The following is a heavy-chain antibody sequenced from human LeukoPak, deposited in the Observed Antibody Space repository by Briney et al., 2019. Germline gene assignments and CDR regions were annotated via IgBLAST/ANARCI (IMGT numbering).Heavy chain of an antibody. CDR3: ARAGVVPAAINRAFDI. V-gene: IGHV4-30-4*08. Sequence: SETLSLTCIVSGGSIISGDYYWSWIRQPPGKGLERIGYIYHNGDTYYNPSLKSRVSISVDTSKNQFSLKLSSVTAADTAVYYCARAGVVPAAINRAFDIWGQGSVVTVSS. D-gene: IGHD2-2*02. CDR1: GGSIISGDYY. J-gene: IGHJ3*02. CDR2: IYHNGDT.